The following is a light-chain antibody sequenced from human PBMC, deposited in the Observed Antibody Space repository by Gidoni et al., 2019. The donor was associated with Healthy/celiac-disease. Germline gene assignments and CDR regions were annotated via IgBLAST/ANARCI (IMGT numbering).Light chain of an antibody. CDR1: SSNIGSNY. V-gene: IGLV1-47*01. Sequence: QSVLTQPPSASGTPGQGVTLSCSGSSSNIGSNYVYWYQQLPGTAPKLLIYRNNQRPSGVPDRFSGSKSGTSASLAISGLRSEDEADYYCAAWDDSLSGYVFGTGTKVTVL. J-gene: IGLJ1*01. CDR2: RNN. CDR3: AAWDDSLSGYV.